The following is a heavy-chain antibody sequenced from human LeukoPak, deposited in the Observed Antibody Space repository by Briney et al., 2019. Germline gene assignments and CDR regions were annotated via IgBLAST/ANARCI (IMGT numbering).Heavy chain of an antibody. CDR1: GFTLNNYA. V-gene: IGHV3-66*01. D-gene: IGHD1-26*01. J-gene: IGHJ4*02. CDR2: LYSGGIT. CDR3: ARIASGSYADC. Sequence: GGSLRLSCAASGFTLNNYAMSWVRQAPGKGLEWVSVLYSGGITYYPDSVKGRFTISRDNSKNTLYLQMNSLRAEDTAVYYCARIASGSYADCWGQGTLVTVSS.